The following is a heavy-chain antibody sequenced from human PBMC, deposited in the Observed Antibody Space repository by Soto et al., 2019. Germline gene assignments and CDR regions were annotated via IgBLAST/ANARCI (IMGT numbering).Heavy chain of an antibody. D-gene: IGHD6-19*01. V-gene: IGHV4-61*01. CDR1: GGSVSSGSYY. CDR3: ARSGGGSGWL. Sequence: QVQLQESGPGLVKPSETLSLTCTVSGGSVSSGSYYWSWIRQPPGKVLEWIAYIYYSGSTKYNPALKSRLTISRDTSKNQFSLKLTSVTAADTAVYYCARSGGGSGWLGGQGTLVTVSS. J-gene: IGHJ4*02. CDR2: IYYSGST.